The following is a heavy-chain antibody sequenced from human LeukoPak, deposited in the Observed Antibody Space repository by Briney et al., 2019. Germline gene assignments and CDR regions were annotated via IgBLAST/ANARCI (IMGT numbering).Heavy chain of an antibody. CDR1: GGSISSYY. CDR3: ARGAGYSSGWYGGYWFDP. V-gene: IGHV4-59*12. D-gene: IGHD6-19*01. CDR2: IHYTGST. Sequence: PSETLSLTCTVSGGSISSYYWSWIRQSPGKGLECIGYIHYTGSTNYNPSLKSRVTISVDTSKNQFSLKLSSVTAADTAVYYCARGAGYSSGWYGGYWFDPWGQGTLVTVSS. J-gene: IGHJ5*02.